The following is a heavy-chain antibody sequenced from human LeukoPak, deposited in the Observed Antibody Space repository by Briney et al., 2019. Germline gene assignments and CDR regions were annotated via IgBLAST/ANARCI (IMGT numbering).Heavy chain of an antibody. CDR3: AREPRAASDSLYFDY. J-gene: IGHJ4*02. D-gene: IGHD6-13*01. CDR2: IWYDGSNK. CDR1: GFTFSSYG. Sequence: GGTLRLSCAASGFTFSSYGMHWIRQAPGKGLEWMAVIWYDGSNKYYEDSVKGRFTISRDNSKNTLFLQMNSLRAEDTAVYYCAREPRAASDSLYFDYWGQGTLVTVSS. V-gene: IGHV3-33*01.